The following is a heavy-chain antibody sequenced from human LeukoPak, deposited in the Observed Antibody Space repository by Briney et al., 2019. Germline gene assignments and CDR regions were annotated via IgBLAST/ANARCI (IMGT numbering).Heavy chain of an antibody. J-gene: IGHJ6*03. CDR1: GFTFSSYA. D-gene: IGHD4-17*01. CDR2: ISGSGGST. Sequence: PGGSLRLSCAASGFTFSSYAMSWVRQAPGKGLEWVSAISGSGGSTYYADSVKGRFTISRDNAKNALYLQINSLRAEDTAVYYCARRPMTTLTGDYYYYMDVWGKGTTVTVSS. CDR3: ARRPMTTLTGDYYYYMDV. V-gene: IGHV3-23*01.